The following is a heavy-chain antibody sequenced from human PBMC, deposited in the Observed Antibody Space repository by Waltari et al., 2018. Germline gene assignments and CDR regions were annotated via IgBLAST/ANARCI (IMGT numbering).Heavy chain of an antibody. D-gene: IGHD1-26*01. V-gene: IGHV4-34*01. CDR1: GAPFSDYF. J-gene: IGHJ1*01. CDR2: INHSGLN. Sequence: QVRLQQWGAGLLKPSETLSLTCAVYGAPFSDYFWTWIRQPPGKGLEWIGEINHSGLNNYNPSLKGRATISVDTSTNQFSLSLNSGTVADTAVYYCATGVRAAWELLGFWSQGTLVSISS. CDR3: ATGVRAAWELLGF.